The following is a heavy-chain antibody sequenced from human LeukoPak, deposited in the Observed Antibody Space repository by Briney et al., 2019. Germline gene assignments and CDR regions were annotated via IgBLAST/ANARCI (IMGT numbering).Heavy chain of an antibody. Sequence: GGSLRLSCAASGFTFSSYSMNWVRQAPGKGLEWVSSISSSSSYIYYADSVKGRFTISRDNAKNSLYLQMNSLRAEDTAVYYCASDCGGDCYDGMDVWGQGTTVTVSS. CDR1: GFTFSSYS. D-gene: IGHD2-21*02. V-gene: IGHV3-21*01. CDR2: ISSSSSYI. J-gene: IGHJ6*02. CDR3: ASDCGGDCYDGMDV.